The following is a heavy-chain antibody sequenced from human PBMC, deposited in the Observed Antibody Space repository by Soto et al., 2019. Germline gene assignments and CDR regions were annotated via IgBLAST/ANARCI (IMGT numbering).Heavy chain of an antibody. Sequence: PGGSLRLSCAASGFTFSSYWMSWVRQAPGKGLEWVANIKQDGSEKYYVDSVKGRFTISRDNAKNSLYLQMNSLRAEDTAVYYCATLPAYYYFWSGYYDYWGQGTLVTVSS. CDR3: ATLPAYYYFWSGYYDY. J-gene: IGHJ4*02. D-gene: IGHD3-3*01. V-gene: IGHV3-7*03. CDR2: IKQDGSEK. CDR1: GFTFSSYW.